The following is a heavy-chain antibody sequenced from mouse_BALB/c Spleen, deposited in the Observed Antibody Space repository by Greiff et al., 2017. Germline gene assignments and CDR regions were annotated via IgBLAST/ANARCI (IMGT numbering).Heavy chain of an antibody. CDR1: GFTFSSFG. Sequence: VMLVASGGGLVQPGGSRKLSCAASGFTFSSFGMHWVRQAPEKGLEWVAYISSGSSTIYYADTVKGRFTISRDNPKNTLFLQMTSLRSEDTAMYYCARSYGNSYYFDDWGQGTTLTVSS. V-gene: IGHV5-17*02. D-gene: IGHD2-1*01. CDR3: ARSYGNSYYFDD. J-gene: IGHJ2*01. CDR2: ISSGSSTI.